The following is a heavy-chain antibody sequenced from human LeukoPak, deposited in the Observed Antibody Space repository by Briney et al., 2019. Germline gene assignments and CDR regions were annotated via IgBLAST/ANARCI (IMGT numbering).Heavy chain of an antibody. CDR2: MYSRGST. CDR3: ARHKPSRFYPFDY. Sequence: SETLSLTCTVSGGSISSYSWSWIRQPPGKGLEWIGYMYSRGSTNDNPSLKSRVTISRDTSKNEVSLKLTSVTAADTAMYYCARHKPSRFYPFDYWGQGTLVTVSS. J-gene: IGHJ4*02. D-gene: IGHD2-2*01. V-gene: IGHV4-59*08. CDR1: GGSISSYS.